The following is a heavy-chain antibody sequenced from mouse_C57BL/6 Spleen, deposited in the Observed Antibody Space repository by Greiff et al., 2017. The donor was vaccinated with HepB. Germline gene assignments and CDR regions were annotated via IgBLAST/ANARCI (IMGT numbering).Heavy chain of an antibody. D-gene: IGHD3-3*01. CDR2: IDPEDDET. J-gene: IGHJ4*01. Sequence: VQLQQSGAELVKPGASVKLSCTASGFNIKDYYMHWVKQRTEQGLEWIGRIDPEDDETKYAPKFQGKATITADTSSNTAYLQLSSLTSEDTAVYYCARGIGLYYYAMDYWGPGASVTVSS. CDR3: ARGIGLYYYAMDY. CDR1: GFNIKDYY. V-gene: IGHV14-2*01.